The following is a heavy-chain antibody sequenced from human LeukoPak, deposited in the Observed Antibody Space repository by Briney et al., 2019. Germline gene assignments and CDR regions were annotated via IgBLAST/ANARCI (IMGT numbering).Heavy chain of an antibody. D-gene: IGHD3-9*01. Sequence: SETLSLTCAVYGESFRDFFWTWVHQTPGKGLEWIGEINDSGTTNYNPSLKSRVTISIDLSKNQFFLRMTSATAADTAVYYCSRRGMDRDWFPRTLDYWGQGTPVFVSS. CDR1: GESFRDFF. V-gene: IGHV4-34*01. CDR3: SRRGMDRDWFPRTLDY. J-gene: IGHJ4*02. CDR2: INDSGTT.